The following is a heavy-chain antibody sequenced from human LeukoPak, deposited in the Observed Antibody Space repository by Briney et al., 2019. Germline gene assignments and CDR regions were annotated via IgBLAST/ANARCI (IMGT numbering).Heavy chain of an antibody. Sequence: SETLSLTCAVYGGSFSGYYWSWIRQPPGKGLEWIGEINHSGSTNYNPSLKSRVTMSVDTSKNQFSLKLSSVTAADTAVYYCAREGRGSTPGYWGQGTLVTVSS. D-gene: IGHD2-15*01. V-gene: IGHV4-34*01. CDR3: AREGRGSTPGY. J-gene: IGHJ4*02. CDR2: INHSGST. CDR1: GGSFSGYY.